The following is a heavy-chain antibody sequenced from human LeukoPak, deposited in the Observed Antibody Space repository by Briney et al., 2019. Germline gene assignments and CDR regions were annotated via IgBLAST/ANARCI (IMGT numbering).Heavy chain of an antibody. D-gene: IGHD5-24*01. CDR1: GFVFSTYA. Sequence: PGGSLRLSCAASGFVFSTYAMHWVRPAPGKGLEYVSGISGNGGYTDYANSVKGRFTISRDNFKNTLYLQMGSLRAEDMAVYYCARDLFSGAEMATFDYWGQGTLVTVSS. CDR3: ARDLFSGAEMATFDY. CDR2: ISGNGGYT. J-gene: IGHJ4*02. V-gene: IGHV3-64*01.